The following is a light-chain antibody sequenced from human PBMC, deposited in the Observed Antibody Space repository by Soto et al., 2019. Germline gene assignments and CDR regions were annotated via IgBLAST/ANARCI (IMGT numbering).Light chain of an antibody. CDR1: QSVSSNY. Sequence: EIVLTQSPGTLSLSPGERATFSCRASQSVSSNYLAWYQQKPGQAPRLLIYDASSRATGIPDRFSGSGSGTDFTLTVSSLEPEDFAVYYCQHYGTSAITFGQGTRLEIK. CDR2: DAS. J-gene: IGKJ5*01. CDR3: QHYGTSAIT. V-gene: IGKV3-20*01.